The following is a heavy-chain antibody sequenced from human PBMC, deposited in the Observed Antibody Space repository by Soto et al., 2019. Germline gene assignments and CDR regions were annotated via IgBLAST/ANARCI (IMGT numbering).Heavy chain of an antibody. D-gene: IGHD3-10*01. Sequence: GGSLRLSCAASGFTFDDYAMHWVRQAPGKGLEWVSGISWNSGSIGYADSVKGRFTISRDNAKNSLYLQMNSLRAEDTALYYCAKDIPNTMVRGSHAFDIWGQGTMVTVSS. CDR2: ISWNSGSI. J-gene: IGHJ3*02. CDR1: GFTFDDYA. CDR3: AKDIPNTMVRGSHAFDI. V-gene: IGHV3-9*01.